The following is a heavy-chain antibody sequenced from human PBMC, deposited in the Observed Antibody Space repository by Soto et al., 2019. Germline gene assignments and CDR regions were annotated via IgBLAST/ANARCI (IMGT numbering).Heavy chain of an antibody. V-gene: IGHV1-69*01. CDR2: IIPLFGTA. CDR3: ARDYGHDCSGGNCYFYF. J-gene: IGHJ4*02. CDR1: GGTFSRYG. Sequence: QVQLVQSGAEVKKPGSSVKVSCKASGGTFSRYGINWVRQAPGHGLEWMGGIIPLFGTANYAQKFQGRVTITGDESTSTAHMEMRSLRAEDTAVYYCARDYGHDCSGGNCYFYFWGQGTLVTVSS. D-gene: IGHD2-15*01.